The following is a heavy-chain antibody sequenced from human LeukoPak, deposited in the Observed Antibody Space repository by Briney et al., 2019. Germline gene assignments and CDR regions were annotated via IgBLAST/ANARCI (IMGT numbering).Heavy chain of an antibody. Sequence: ASVKVSCKASGYTFTGYYMHWVRQAPGQGLEWMGWINPNSGGTNYAQKFQGRVTMTRDTSISTAYMELSRLRSDDTAVYYCARDFWSGYYRPHDYWGQGTLVTVSS. CDR3: ARDFWSGYYRPHDY. V-gene: IGHV1-2*02. D-gene: IGHD3-3*01. CDR1: GYTFTGYY. J-gene: IGHJ4*02. CDR2: INPNSGGT.